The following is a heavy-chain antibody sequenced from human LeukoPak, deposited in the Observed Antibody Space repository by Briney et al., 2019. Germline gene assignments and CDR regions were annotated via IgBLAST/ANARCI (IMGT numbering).Heavy chain of an antibody. Sequence: SETLSLTCTVSGGSISSSSYYWGWIRQPPGKGLEWIGSIYYSGSTYYNPSLKGRVTISVDTSKNQFSLKLSSVTAADTAVYYCARVGNDLDAAVPYYYYYYMDVWGKGTTVTVSS. CDR1: GGSISSSSYY. J-gene: IGHJ6*03. CDR3: ARVGNDLDAAVPYYYYYYMDV. D-gene: IGHD6-13*01. CDR2: IYYSGST. V-gene: IGHV4-39*07.